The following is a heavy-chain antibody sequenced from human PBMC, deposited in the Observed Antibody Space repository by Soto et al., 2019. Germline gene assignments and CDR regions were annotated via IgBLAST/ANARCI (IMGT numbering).Heavy chain of an antibody. CDR1: GFNVSSNY. D-gene: IGHD3-22*01. Sequence: EMQLVESEGGLVQPGGSLRLSCAASGFNVSSNYMSWARQAPGKGLEWVSVIYAGGNTHYADSVEGRFTISRDNSNNMLYLQMNSLRAEDTAVYYCVREKVTMIVGFYYFDYWGQGTRVTVSS. V-gene: IGHV3-66*01. CDR3: VREKVTMIVGFYYFDY. J-gene: IGHJ4*02. CDR2: IYAGGNT.